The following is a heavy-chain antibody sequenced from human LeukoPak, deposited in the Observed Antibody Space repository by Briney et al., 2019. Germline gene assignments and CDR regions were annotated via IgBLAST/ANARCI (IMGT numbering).Heavy chain of an antibody. CDR2: VNHDGREK. V-gene: IGHV3-7*03. Sequence: GGSLRLSCAASRFTFSDYYMSWIRQAPGKGLEWVGNVNHDGREKYYVDSVKGRFTISRDNGKNSLYLQTNNLRAEDTAVYHCARVVLIGVVMPLYAMDVWGQGTTVTVS. CDR1: RFTFSDYY. D-gene: IGHD3-3*01. J-gene: IGHJ6*02. CDR3: ARVVLIGVVMPLYAMDV.